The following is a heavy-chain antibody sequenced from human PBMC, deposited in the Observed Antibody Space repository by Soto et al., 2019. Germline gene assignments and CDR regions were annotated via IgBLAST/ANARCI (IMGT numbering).Heavy chain of an antibody. V-gene: IGHV3-30*18. J-gene: IGHJ4*02. CDR2: ISYDGSNK. D-gene: IGHD5-18*01. Sequence: QVQLVESGGGVVQPGRSLRLSCAASGFTFSSYGMHWVRQAPGKGLEWVAVISYDGSNKYYADSVKGRFTISRDNSKNTLYLQMNSLRAEDTAVYYCAKGWNNTAKRFDYWGQGTLVTVSS. CDR3: AKGWNNTAKRFDY. CDR1: GFTFSSYG.